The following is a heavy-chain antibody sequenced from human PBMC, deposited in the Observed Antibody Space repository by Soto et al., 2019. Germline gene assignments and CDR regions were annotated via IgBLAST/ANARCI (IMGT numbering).Heavy chain of an antibody. V-gene: IGHV5-51*01. CDR2: IYPGDSDT. Sequence: GESLKISCRGSGYTFTSSWIAWVRQKPDQGLELMGIIYPGDSDTRYSPSFQGQVTISVDKSIRTAYLQWSSLKASDTAMYYCARHNGYNLHGRDYWGQGTLVTVSS. D-gene: IGHD5-12*01. CDR3: ARHNGYNLHGRDY. CDR1: GYTFTSSW. J-gene: IGHJ4*02.